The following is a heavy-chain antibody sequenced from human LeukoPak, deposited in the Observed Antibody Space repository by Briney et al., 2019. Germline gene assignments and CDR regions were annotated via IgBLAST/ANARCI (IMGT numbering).Heavy chain of an antibody. CDR2: IIPILGIA. D-gene: IGHD3-3*01. V-gene: IGHV1-69*04. CDR1: GGTFSSYA. J-gene: IGHJ6*02. Sequence: SVKVSCKASGGTFSSYAISWVRQAPGQGLEWMGRIIPILGIANYAQEFQGRVTITADKSTSTAYMELSSLRSEDTAVYYCATQLLRFLEGPYYYYGMDVWGQGTTVTVSS. CDR3: ATQLLRFLEGPYYYYGMDV.